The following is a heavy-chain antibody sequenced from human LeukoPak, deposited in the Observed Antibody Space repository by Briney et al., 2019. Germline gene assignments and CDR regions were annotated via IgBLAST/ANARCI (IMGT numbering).Heavy chain of an antibody. CDR2: IYYSGST. Sequence: SETLSLTCTVSGVSISSYCWSWIRQPPGKGLEWIGYIYYSGSTNYNPSLKSRVTISVDTSKNQFSLKLSSVTAADTAVYYCARSFSYCGGDCYSSSWFDPWGQGTLVTVSS. CDR3: ARSFSYCGGDCYSSSWFDP. J-gene: IGHJ5*02. D-gene: IGHD2-21*02. V-gene: IGHV4-59*12. CDR1: GVSISSYC.